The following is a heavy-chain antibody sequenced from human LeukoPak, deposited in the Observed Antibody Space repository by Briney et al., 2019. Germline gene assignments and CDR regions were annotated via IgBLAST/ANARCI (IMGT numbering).Heavy chain of an antibody. J-gene: IGHJ4*02. V-gene: IGHV1-24*01. Sequence: GASVKVSCKVSGYTLTELSMHWVRQAPGKGLEWMGGFDPEDGETIYAQKFQGRVTMTEDTSTDTAYMELSSLRSEDTAVYYCAAKVGLQQLAKNFDYWGQGTLVTVSS. CDR2: FDPEDGET. CDR1: GYTLTELS. CDR3: AAKVGLQQLAKNFDY. D-gene: IGHD6-13*01.